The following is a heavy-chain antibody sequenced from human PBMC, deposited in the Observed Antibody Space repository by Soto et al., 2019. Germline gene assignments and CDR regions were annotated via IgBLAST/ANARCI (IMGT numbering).Heavy chain of an antibody. V-gene: IGHV4-39*01. CDR3: ARYSPPKKTYDSNQGWFDP. CDR2: VSFSGTT. J-gene: IGHJ5*02. D-gene: IGHD3-22*01. Sequence: PSETLSLTCSVFGGSVNVNNYYWGWVRQPPGKGLEWIGSVSFSGTTHSSPSLKSRVTTSIDTSKNQFSLRLSSVTAADTAVYFCARYSPPKKTYDSNQGWFDPWGQGTLVT. CDR1: GGSVNVNNYY.